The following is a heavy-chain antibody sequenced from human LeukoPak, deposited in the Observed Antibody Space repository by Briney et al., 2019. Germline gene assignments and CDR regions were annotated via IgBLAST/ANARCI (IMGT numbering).Heavy chain of an antibody. CDR3: ARGKRWLQEKYFDY. J-gene: IGHJ4*02. D-gene: IGHD5-24*01. Sequence: GASVTVSCKASGYTFTSYDINWVRQAPGQGLEWMGWMNPNSGNTGYAQKFQGRVTMTRNTSISTAYMELSSLRSEDTAVYYCARGKRWLQEKYFDYWGQGTLVTVSS. CDR2: MNPNSGNT. V-gene: IGHV1-8*01. CDR1: GYTFTSYD.